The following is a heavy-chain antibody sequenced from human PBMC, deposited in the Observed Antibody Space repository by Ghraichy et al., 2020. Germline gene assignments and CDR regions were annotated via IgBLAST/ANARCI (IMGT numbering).Heavy chain of an antibody. J-gene: IGHJ4*02. CDR3: ARDSGSSWYYFDY. CDR1: GFTFSSYS. Sequence: GDLRLSCAASGFTFSSYSMNWVRQAPGKGLEWVSYISVGSSSTIYYADSVKGRFTISRDNAKNSLYLQMNSLRDEDTAVYYCARDSGSSWYYFDYWGQGTLVTVSS. D-gene: IGHD6-13*01. V-gene: IGHV3-48*02. CDR2: ISVGSSSTI.